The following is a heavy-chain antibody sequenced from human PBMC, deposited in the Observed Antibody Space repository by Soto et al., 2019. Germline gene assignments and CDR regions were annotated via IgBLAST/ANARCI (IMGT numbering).Heavy chain of an antibody. Sequence: EVQLVESGGGLVKPGGSLRLSCAASGFLFDTYSMDWVRQAPGKGLEWVSSISGSGRYIYYADSVKGRFTISRDNAKNSLYLQMNSLRAEDMAVYYCAREGSTSSYYMDVCGKGTTVTVSS. V-gene: IGHV3-21*01. D-gene: IGHD2-2*01. CDR1: GFLFDTYS. CDR3: AREGSTSSYYMDV. CDR2: ISGSGRYI. J-gene: IGHJ6*03.